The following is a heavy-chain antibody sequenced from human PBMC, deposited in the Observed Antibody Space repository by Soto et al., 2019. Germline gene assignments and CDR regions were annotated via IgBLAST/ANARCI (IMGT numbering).Heavy chain of an antibody. D-gene: IGHD2-15*01. V-gene: IGHV4-59*08. J-gene: IGHJ4*02. CDR3: ATGSSSRSPVGGR. CDR1: RVSITSSY. CDR2: ISYSGNT. Sequence: SETLSLTCTASRVSITSSYWSWIRQSPGKRLQWIGFISYSGNTNYNPSLKSRLIISRDTSRNEFSLRLPSVTAADTAVYYGATGSSSRSPVGGRCGKETL.